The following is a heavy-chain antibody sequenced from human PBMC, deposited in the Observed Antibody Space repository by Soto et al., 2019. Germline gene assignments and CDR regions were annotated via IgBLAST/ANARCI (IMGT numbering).Heavy chain of an antibody. CDR2: IKQDGSEK. V-gene: IGHV3-7*01. D-gene: IGHD5-12*01. CDR1: GFTFSSYW. Sequence: EVQLVESGGGLVQPGGSLRLSCAASGFTFSSYWMSWVRQAPGKGLEWVANIKQDGSEKYYVDSVKGRFTISRDNAKKALDLQMNSLRAEDTAVYYCARDQIWGWVATTPDYGGQGTLVTVSS. CDR3: ARDQIWGWVATTPDY. J-gene: IGHJ4*02.